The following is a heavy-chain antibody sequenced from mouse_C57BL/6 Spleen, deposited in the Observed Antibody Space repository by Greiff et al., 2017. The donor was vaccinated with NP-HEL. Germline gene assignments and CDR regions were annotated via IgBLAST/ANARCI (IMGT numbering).Heavy chain of an antibody. Sequence: EVQGVESGGDLVKPGGSLKLSCAASGFTFSSYGMSWVRQTPDKRLEWVATISSGGSYTYYPDSVKGRFTISRDNAKNTLYLQMSSLKSEDTAMDYCARRDTTVVAHFDYWGQGTTLTVSS. CDR1: GFTFSSYG. CDR2: ISSGGSYT. CDR3: ARRDTTVVAHFDY. J-gene: IGHJ2*01. D-gene: IGHD1-1*01. V-gene: IGHV5-6*01.